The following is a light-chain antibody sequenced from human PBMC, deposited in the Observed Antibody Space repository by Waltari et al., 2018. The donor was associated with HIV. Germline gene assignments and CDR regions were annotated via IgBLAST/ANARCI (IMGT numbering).Light chain of an antibody. V-gene: IGLV3-19*01. CDR2: GNN. J-gene: IGLJ2*01. Sequence: SSELTQDPAVSVALGQTVRITCQGDSLRTYYATWYRQKPGQAPVLVVYGNNNRTTGIPDRFSGSSSGDTASLTITATQAEDEADYYCNSRDSSGNLVVFGGGTKLTVL. CDR3: NSRDSSGNLVV. CDR1: SLRTYY.